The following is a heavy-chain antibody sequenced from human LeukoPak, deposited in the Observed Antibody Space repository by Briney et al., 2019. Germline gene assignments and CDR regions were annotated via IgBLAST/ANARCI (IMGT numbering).Heavy chain of an antibody. D-gene: IGHD2-2*01. V-gene: IGHV4-34*01. J-gene: IGHJ5*02. CDR3: ARGQVPAARGYNWFDP. CDR1: GWSFNDYY. Sequence: SETLSLTCAVYGWSFNDYYWNWIRQPPGKGLEWIGEINARGDTNYNPSLKRRVTISVDTSKKQFSLRLTSMIAADTALYYCARGQVPAARGYNWFDPWGQGTLGTVSS. CDR2: INARGDT.